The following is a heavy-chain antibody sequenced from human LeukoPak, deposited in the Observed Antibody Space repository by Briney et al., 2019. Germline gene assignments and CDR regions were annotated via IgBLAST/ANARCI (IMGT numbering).Heavy chain of an antibody. V-gene: IGHV1-2*02. J-gene: IGHJ4*02. D-gene: IGHD3-10*01. CDR1: GYTFTGYY. CDR3: ARMEDLSEDSGSVTIDY. CDR2: INPNSGGT. Sequence: ASVKVSCKASGYTFTGYYMHWVRQAPGQGLEWMGWINPNSGGTNYAQKFQGRVTMTRDTSISTAYMELSRLRSDDTAVYYCARMEDLSEDSGSVTIDYWGQGTLVTVSS.